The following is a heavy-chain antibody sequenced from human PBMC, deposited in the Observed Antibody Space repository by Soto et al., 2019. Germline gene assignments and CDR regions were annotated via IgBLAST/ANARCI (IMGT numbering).Heavy chain of an antibody. CDR3: ASVGINYGGNSDWFDP. V-gene: IGHV4-59*01. D-gene: IGHD4-17*01. CDR2: IYSSRCT. J-gene: IGHJ5*02. CDR1: GGSISSCY. Sequence: SETLSLTCTVSGGSISSCYWSWIRQPPGKGLEWIGYIYSSRCTNHTPSLKSRVTISVDTSKNQFSLKLSSAAAADTAAYYCASVGINYGGNSDWFDPWGQGTLVTVSS.